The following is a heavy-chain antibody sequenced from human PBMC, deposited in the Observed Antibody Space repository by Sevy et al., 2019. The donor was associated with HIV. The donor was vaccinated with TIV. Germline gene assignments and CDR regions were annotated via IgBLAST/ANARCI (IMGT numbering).Heavy chain of an antibody. CDR3: ARAHYCSGGSCYSRYGMDV. CDR2: MNPNSGNT. J-gene: IGHJ6*02. V-gene: IGHV1-8*01. CDR1: GYTFTSYD. D-gene: IGHD2-15*01. Sequence: ASVKVSCKASGYTFTSYDINWVRQATGQGLEWMGWMNPNSGNTGYGQKFRGRVIMTRNTSISTAYMELSSLRSEDTAVYYCARAHYCSGGSCYSRYGMDVWGQGTTVTVSS.